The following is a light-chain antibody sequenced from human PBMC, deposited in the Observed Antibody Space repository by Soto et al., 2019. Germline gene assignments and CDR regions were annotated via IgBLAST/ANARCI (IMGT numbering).Light chain of an antibody. V-gene: IGKV1-5*03. CDR2: EAS. Sequence: DIQMTQSPSTLSAAVGDRVTITCRASQSISDSLAWYQQKPGKAPKLLIYEASTLKSRDPSRFSGSRAGTEYTLTISSLQPDDFAIYYCQQYHGYWTFGQGTKVEI. J-gene: IGKJ1*01. CDR3: QQYHGYWT. CDR1: QSISDS.